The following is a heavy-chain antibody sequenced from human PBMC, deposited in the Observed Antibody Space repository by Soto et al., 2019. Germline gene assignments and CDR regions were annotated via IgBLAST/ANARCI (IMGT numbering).Heavy chain of an antibody. D-gene: IGHD6-19*01. CDR3: ASFYSSGWSPRYN. Sequence: PSETLSLTCTVSGGSTSSSSYYWGWIRQPPGKGLERIGSIYYSGSTYYNPSLKSRVTISVDTSKNQFSLKLSSVTAADTAVYYCASFYSSGWSPRYNWGQGTLVTVSS. J-gene: IGHJ4*02. CDR2: IYYSGST. V-gene: IGHV4-39*01. CDR1: GGSTSSSSYY.